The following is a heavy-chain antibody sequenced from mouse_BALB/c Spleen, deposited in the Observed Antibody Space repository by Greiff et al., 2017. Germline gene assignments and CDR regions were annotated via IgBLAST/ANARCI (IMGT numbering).Heavy chain of an antibody. V-gene: IGHV5-17*02. CDR2: ISSGSSTI. D-gene: IGHD2-10*02. CDR1: GFTFSSFG. CDR3: APYGNPFAY. J-gene: IGHJ3*01. Sequence: EVKLVESGGGLVQPGGSRKLSCAASGFTFSSFGMHWVRQAPEKGLEWVAYISSGSSTIYYADTVKGRFTISRDNPKNTLFLQMTSLRSEDTAMYYCAPYGNPFAYWGQGTLVTVSA.